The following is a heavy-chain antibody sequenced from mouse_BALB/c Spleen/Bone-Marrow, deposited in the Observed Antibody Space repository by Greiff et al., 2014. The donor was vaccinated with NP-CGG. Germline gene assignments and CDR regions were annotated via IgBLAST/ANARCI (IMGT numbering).Heavy chain of an antibody. CDR3: ARRDYGKHFDV. V-gene: IGHV3-8*02. D-gene: IGHD2-1*01. CDR1: GDSITSGY. Sequence: EVKLVESGPRLVKPSQTLSLTCSVTGDSITSGYWNWIRKFPGNKLEYMGHISYSGSTYYNPSLKSRISITRDTSTNQYYLQLNSVTTEDTATYYCARRDYGKHFDVRGAGTTVTVSS. CDR2: ISYSGST. J-gene: IGHJ1*01.